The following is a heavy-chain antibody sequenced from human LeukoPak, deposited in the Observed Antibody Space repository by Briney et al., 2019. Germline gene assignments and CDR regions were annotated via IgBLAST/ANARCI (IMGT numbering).Heavy chain of an antibody. D-gene: IGHD2-21*02. J-gene: IGHJ4*02. Sequence: GRSLRLSCAASGFTFSSYAMHWVRQAPGKGLEWVAVISYDGSNKYYADSVKGRFTISRDDSKNTLYLQMSSLKSEDTAVYYCATAVVVTAMDYWGQGTLVTVSS. CDR3: ATAVVVTAMDY. CDR1: GFTFSSYA. V-gene: IGHV3-30-3*01. CDR2: ISYDGSNK.